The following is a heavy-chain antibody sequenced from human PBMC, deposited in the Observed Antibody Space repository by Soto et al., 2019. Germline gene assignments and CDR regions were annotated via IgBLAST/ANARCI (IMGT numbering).Heavy chain of an antibody. D-gene: IGHD5-18*01. Sequence: PGGSLGLSCAASGFTFSSYDMHWARQATGKGLEWVSAIGTAGDTYYPGSVKGRFTISRENAKNSLYLQMNSLRAGDTAVYYCARGGYSYGENYMDVWGKGTTVTVSS. J-gene: IGHJ6*03. CDR1: GFTFSSYD. V-gene: IGHV3-13*01. CDR3: ARGGYSYGENYMDV. CDR2: IGTAGDT.